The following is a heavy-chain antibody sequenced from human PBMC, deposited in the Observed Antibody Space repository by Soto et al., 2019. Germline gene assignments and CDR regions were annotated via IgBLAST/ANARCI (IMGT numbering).Heavy chain of an antibody. V-gene: IGHV1-69*02. J-gene: IGHJ4*02. CDR3: ARSPRVPYSGIAAASDPYYFDY. CDR1: GGTFSSYT. D-gene: IGHD6-13*01. CDR2: IIPILGIA. Sequence: SVKVSCKASGGTFSSYTISWVRQAPGQRLEWMGRIIPILGIANYAQKFQGRVTITANKSTSTAYMELSSLRSEDTAVYYCARSPRVPYSGIAAASDPYYFDYWGQGTLVTVSS.